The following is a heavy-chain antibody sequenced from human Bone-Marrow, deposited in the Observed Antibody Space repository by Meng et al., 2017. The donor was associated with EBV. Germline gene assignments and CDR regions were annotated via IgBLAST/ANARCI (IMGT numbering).Heavy chain of an antibody. J-gene: IGHJ5*02. CDR1: GYTCTGYC. V-gene: IGHV1-2*06. Sequence: SMAWGKKAGALVQICSRTPGYTCTGYCRDCVRLAPGEGRVWMRRINPMRGVINCAQKIQGRVTMNMHTSIVTVYLELTRVTSDDPAVYYCASERGSRYYLLDPWGQGTLVTVSS. CDR3: ASERGSRYYLLDP. CDR2: INPMRGVI. D-gene: IGHD2-15*01.